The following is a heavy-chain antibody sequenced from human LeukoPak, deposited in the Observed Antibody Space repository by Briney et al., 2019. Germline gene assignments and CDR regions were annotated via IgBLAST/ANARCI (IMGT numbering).Heavy chain of an antibody. Sequence: ASVKVSCKASGYIFTDYYIHWVRQAPGQGLEWMGWINPKSGDTHFAQNFQGRVTMTRDTSISTAYMELSRLRSDGTAIYYCARFTPNSSTWYGNAFDIWGQGTRITVSS. CDR3: ARFTPNSSTWYGNAFDI. J-gene: IGHJ3*02. CDR1: GYIFTDYY. V-gene: IGHV1-2*02. D-gene: IGHD6-13*01. CDR2: INPKSGDT.